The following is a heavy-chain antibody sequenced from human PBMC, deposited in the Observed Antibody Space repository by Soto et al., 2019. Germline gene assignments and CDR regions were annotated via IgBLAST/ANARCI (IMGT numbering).Heavy chain of an antibody. V-gene: IGHV4-61*08. CDR1: GGSISSGDYY. CDR3: ARSPRIAAPGTGSFDP. Sequence: PSETLSLTCTVSGGSISSGDYYWSWIRQPPGKGLEWIGYIYYSGSTNYNPSLKSRVTISVDTSKNKFSLKLSSVTAADPAGYYGARSPRIAAPGTGSFDPLWQGTVVAASS. J-gene: IGHJ5*02. D-gene: IGHD6-13*01. CDR2: IYYSGST.